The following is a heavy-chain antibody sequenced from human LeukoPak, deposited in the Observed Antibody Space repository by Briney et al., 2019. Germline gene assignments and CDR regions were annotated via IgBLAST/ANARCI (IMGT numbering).Heavy chain of an antibody. CDR2: ISVSSSTI. J-gene: IGHJ4*02. CDR1: GFTFSSYS. CDR3: ARYDGGSGPFDY. D-gene: IGHD3-10*01. V-gene: IGHV3-48*01. Sequence: GGSLRLSCAASGFTFSSYSMNWVRQAPGKGLEWVSYISVSSSTIYYADSVKGRFTISRDNSKNTLYLQMNSLRAEDTAVYYCARYDGGSGPFDYWGQGTLVTVSS.